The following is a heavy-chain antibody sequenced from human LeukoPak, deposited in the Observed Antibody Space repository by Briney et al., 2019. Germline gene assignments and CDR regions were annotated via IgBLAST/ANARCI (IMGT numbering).Heavy chain of an antibody. CDR3: ASGAWAARLNS. CDR2: IFDGKTV. V-gene: IGHV4-34*12. CDR1: GESLNYYY. Sequence: SDTLSLTCAVYGESLNYYYWSWIRQSPGKGLEWIGDIFDGKTVNYNPSLKSRVTISAATSSQQFSLNLKSVTAADTAVYFCASGAWAARLNSWAQGALVIVSS. J-gene: IGHJ4*02. D-gene: IGHD4-23*01.